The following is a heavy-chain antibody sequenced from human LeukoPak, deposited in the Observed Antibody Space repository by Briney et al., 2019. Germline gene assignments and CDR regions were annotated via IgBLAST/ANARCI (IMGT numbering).Heavy chain of an antibody. Sequence: SVKVSCKASVGTFSSYAISWVRQAPGQGLEWMGGIIPIFGTANYAQKFQGRVTITTDESTSTAYMELSSLRSEDTAVYYCARVRCGRSTSCFHNWFDPWGQGTLVTVSS. V-gene: IGHV1-69*05. CDR2: IIPIFGTA. CDR1: VGTFSSYA. D-gene: IGHD2-2*01. J-gene: IGHJ5*02. CDR3: ARVRCGRSTSCFHNWFDP.